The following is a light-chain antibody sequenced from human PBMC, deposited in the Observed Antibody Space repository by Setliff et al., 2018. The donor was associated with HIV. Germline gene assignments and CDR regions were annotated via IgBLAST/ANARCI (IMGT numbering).Light chain of an antibody. CDR3: FLSYSGARRV. V-gene: IGLV7-46*01. J-gene: IGLJ3*02. CDR1: TGAVTSGHY. Sequence: VVTQEPSLTVSPGGTVTLTCGSSTGAVTSGHYPYWFQQKPGQAPRTLIYDTSNKHSWTPARFSGSLLGGKAALTLSGAQPEDEAAYYCFLSYSGARRVFGGGTK. CDR2: DTS.